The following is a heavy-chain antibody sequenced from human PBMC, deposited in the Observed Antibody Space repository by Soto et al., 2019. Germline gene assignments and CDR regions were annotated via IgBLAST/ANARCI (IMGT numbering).Heavy chain of an antibody. Sequence: RVEFGEAMFRLGRTLNPSCPASGFTFRAYGMHRARQVPGRGLEWVAVISYDGSNKYNADSVKGRFTISRDNSKNTLYLQMNSLRAEDTAVYYCAKSLERYYYYGMDVWGQGTTVTVSS. CDR1: GFTFRAYG. V-gene: IGHV3-30*18. J-gene: IGHJ6*02. CDR2: ISYDGSNK. D-gene: IGHD1-1*01. CDR3: AKSLERYYYYGMDV.